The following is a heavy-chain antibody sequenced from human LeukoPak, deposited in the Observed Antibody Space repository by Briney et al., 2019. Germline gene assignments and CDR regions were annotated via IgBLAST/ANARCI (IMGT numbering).Heavy chain of an antibody. V-gene: IGHV3-7*01. CDR3: ARDSNGMDV. Sequence: GGSLRLSCAASGFTFNSYWMSWVRQAPGKGLKWVANIKQDGSEKYYVDSVKGRFTISRDNARNSLYLQMNSLRAEDTAVYYCARDSNGMDVWGQGTTVTVSS. CDR1: GFTFNSYW. CDR2: IKQDGSEK. J-gene: IGHJ6*02.